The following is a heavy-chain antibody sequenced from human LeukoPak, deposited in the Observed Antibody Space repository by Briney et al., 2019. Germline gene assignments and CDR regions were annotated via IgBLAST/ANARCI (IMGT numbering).Heavy chain of an antibody. CDR2: INPSGGST. Sequence: ASVKVSCKASGGTFSSYAISWVRQAPGQGLEWMGIINPSGGSTTYAQKFQGRVTMTRDTSTSTVYTELSSLRSEDTAVYYCARDHEYYYGSGSYYPGGCDYWGQGTLVTVSS. CDR1: GGTFSSYA. CDR3: ARDHEYYYGSGSYYPGGCDY. D-gene: IGHD3-10*01. V-gene: IGHV1-46*01. J-gene: IGHJ4*02.